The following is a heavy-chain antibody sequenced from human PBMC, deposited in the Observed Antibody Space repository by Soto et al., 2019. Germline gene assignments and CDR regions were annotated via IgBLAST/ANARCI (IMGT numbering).Heavy chain of an antibody. J-gene: IGHJ6*02. CDR1: GDNVKKNV. Sequence: SVKVSCKTSGDNVKKNVFTWVRQAPGQRLEWMGGTIPALGKTHYIEKFQGRVTITVDDATRTVYMEVRDLTSEDTAIYYCARGPFRPSAMDVWGQGTTVTVSS. CDR3: ARGPFRPSAMDV. V-gene: IGHV1-69*10. CDR2: TIPALGKT. D-gene: IGHD3-10*01.